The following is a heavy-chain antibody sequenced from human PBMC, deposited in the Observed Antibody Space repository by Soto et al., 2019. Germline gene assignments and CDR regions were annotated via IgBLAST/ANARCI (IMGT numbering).Heavy chain of an antibody. V-gene: IGHV1-46*01. CDR3: ARGVGSGSYYNQYTWFDP. CDR1: GYSFTSYY. D-gene: IGHD3-10*01. Sequence: GASVKVSCKASGYSFTSYYIHWVRQAPGQGLEWMGIINPSSSTTYAQKFQGRVTMTRDTSTSTAYMELRSLRSDDTAVYYCARGVGSGSYYNQYTWFDPWGQGTLVTV. J-gene: IGHJ5*02. CDR2: INPSSST.